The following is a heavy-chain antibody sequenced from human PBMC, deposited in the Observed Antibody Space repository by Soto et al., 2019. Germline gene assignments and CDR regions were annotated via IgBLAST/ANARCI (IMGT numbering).Heavy chain of an antibody. CDR3: ARGPPSH. CDR2: IYHSGST. Sequence: SETLSLTCAVSGGSISSGGYCWSWIRQPPGKGLEWIGYIYHSGSTYYNPSLKSRVTISVDRSKNQFSLKLSSVTAADTAVYYCARGPPSHWGQGTLVTVSS. V-gene: IGHV4-30-2*01. J-gene: IGHJ4*02. CDR1: GGSISSGGYC.